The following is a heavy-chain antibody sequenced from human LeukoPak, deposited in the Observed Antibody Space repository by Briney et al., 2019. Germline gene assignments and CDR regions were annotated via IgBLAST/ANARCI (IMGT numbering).Heavy chain of an antibody. V-gene: IGHV3-30*02. J-gene: IGHJ4*02. CDR1: GFTFSTYG. CDR2: IRYDGSNE. D-gene: IGHD1-1*01. CDR3: TKVMEQQLVSTDY. Sequence: GGSLRLSCAASGFTFSTYGMHWVRQAPGKGQEWVAFIRYDGSNENYTDSVKGRFTISRDNSKNTVYLQMYSLRTEDTAIYYCTKVMEQQLVSTDYWGQGTLVTVSS.